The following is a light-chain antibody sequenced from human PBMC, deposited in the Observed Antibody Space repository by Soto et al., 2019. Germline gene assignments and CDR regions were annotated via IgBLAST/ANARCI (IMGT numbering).Light chain of an antibody. V-gene: IGLV1-44*01. J-gene: IGLJ1*01. CDR2: NNN. CDR3: AAWDDSLNGLV. CDR1: RSNIGSNT. Sequence: QSALTQPPSASGTPGQRVTISCSGSRSNIGSNTVNWYQQLPGTAPKLLIYNNNQRPSGVPDRFSGSKSGTSASLAISGLQSEDEADYYCAAWDDSLNGLVFGTGTKVTVL.